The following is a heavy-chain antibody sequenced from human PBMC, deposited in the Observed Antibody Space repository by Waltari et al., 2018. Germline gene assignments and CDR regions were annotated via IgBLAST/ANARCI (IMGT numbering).Heavy chain of an antibody. Sequence: QVQLVQSGAEVKKPGSSVKVSCKASGGTFSSYAISWVRQAPGQGLEWMGRFIPFLGIANYAQKFQGRVTITADKSTSTAYMGLSSLRSEDTAVYYCARDDITGTMSFDYWGQGTLVTVSS. V-gene: IGHV1-69*04. CDR2: FIPFLGIA. CDR1: GGTFSSYA. D-gene: IGHD1-7*01. CDR3: ARDDITGTMSFDY. J-gene: IGHJ4*02.